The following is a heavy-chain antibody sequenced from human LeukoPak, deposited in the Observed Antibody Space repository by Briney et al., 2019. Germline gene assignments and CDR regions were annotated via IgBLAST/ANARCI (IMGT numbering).Heavy chain of an antibody. Sequence: SETLSLTCTVSGGSISTSSYYWDWIRQPPGKGLEWIGSIYYSGSTYYNPSLKSRVTISVDTSKNQFSLKLSSVTAADTAVYYRTRRGGMTTVTHWGQGTLVTVSS. D-gene: IGHD4-17*01. CDR1: GGSISTSSYY. J-gene: IGHJ4*02. V-gene: IGHV4-39*01. CDR3: TRRGGMTTVTH. CDR2: IYYSGST.